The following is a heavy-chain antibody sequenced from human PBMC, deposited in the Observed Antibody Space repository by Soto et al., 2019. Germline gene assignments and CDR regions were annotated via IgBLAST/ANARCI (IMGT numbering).Heavy chain of an antibody. D-gene: IGHD3-10*01. J-gene: IGHJ6*02. CDR1: GVSFNNNG. CDR3: ARVLYYGSGSYSPYGMAV. CDR2: VSPPFRTS. V-gene: IGHV1-69*01. Sequence: QVQLVQSGAEVKKPGSSVKVSCKTSGVSFNNNGIGWVRQAPGHGLEWMGGVSPPFRTSNYARTFQGRTPITADASPGTVNMELSSLTSADTAQYYCARVLYYGSGSYSPYGMAVWGQGTTVTVSS.